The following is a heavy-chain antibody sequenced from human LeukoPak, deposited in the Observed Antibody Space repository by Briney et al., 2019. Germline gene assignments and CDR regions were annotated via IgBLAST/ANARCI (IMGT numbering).Heavy chain of an antibody. CDR3: ARSRSGSYDT. V-gene: IGHV4-39*07. CDR2: IYYSGST. J-gene: IGHJ5*02. Sequence: SETLSLTCTVSGGSISSSSYYWGWIRQPPGKGLEWIGSIYYSGSTYYNPSLKSRVTISVDTSKNQFSLKLSSVTAADTAVYYCARSRSGSYDTWGQGTLVTVSS. D-gene: IGHD1-26*01. CDR1: GGSISSSSYY.